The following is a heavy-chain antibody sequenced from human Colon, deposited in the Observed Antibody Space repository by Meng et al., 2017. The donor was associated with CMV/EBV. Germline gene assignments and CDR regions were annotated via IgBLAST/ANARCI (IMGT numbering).Heavy chain of an antibody. J-gene: IGHJ4*02. Sequence: VTRVHVGSEVKVPGASVLVSGMSSCYTFTSYGITWVRQAPGQGLEWMGWISGSTGYTNRAQKFQDRVTMTTDTSTSTAYLALTSLTSNDTAVYYCARGRPNWSGVLDYWGQGTLVTVSS. V-gene: IGHV1-18*01. CDR1: CYTFTSYG. CDR3: ARGRPNWSGVLDY. CDR2: ISGSTGYT. D-gene: IGHD1-1*01.